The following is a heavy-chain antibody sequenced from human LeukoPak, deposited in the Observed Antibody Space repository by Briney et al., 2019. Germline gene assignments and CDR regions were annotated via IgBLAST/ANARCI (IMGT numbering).Heavy chain of an antibody. D-gene: IGHD3-10*01. J-gene: IGHJ4*02. Sequence: PGGSPRLSCAASGFTFSSYAMSWVRQAPGKGLEWVSAISGSGGSTYYADSVKGRFTISRDNSKNTLYLQMNSLRAEDTAVYYCAKDLYYYGSGSYFDYWGQGTLVTVSS. CDR2: ISGSGGST. CDR1: GFTFSSYA. CDR3: AKDLYYYGSGSYFDY. V-gene: IGHV3-23*01.